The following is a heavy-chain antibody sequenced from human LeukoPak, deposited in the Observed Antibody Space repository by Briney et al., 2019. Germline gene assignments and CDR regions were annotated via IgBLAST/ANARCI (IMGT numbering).Heavy chain of an antibody. CDR1: GFTFSDYG. J-gene: IGHJ4*02. D-gene: IGHD3-22*01. V-gene: IGHV3-21*01. Sequence: GGSLRLSCTASGFTFSDYGRNWVRQAPGKGLEWVSSIRFTGSYIYYADSVKGRFTISRDDAKNLLSLQMISLRAEDTAVYYCARNGDYYDSSGYYFYFDYWGQGTLVTVSS. CDR3: ARNGDYYDSSGYYFYFDY. CDR2: IRFTGSYI.